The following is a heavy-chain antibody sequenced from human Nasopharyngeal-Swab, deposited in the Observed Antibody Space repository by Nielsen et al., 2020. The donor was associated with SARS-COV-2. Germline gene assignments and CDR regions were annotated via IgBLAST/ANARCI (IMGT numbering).Heavy chain of an antibody. CDR1: GSNFATSW. J-gene: IGHJ5*02. V-gene: IGHV5-51*01. CDR2: IYPGDSDT. Sequence: GESLKISCKGSGSNFATSWIGWVRQMPGKGLEWMGIIYPGDSDTRYSPSFQGQVTISADKSISTAYLQWHNLKASDTAIYYCARQLQSFDPWGQGTLVTVSS. CDR3: ARQLQSFDP. D-gene: IGHD2-21*02.